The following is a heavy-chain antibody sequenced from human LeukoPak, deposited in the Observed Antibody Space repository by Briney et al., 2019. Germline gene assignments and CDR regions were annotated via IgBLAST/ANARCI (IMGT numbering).Heavy chain of an antibody. V-gene: IGHV3-23*01. J-gene: IGHJ5*02. CDR3: AKESGSYRLYNWFDP. D-gene: IGHD1-26*01. CDR2: ISGSGGST. Sequence: GGSLRLSCAASGFTFSCYAMSWVRQAPGKGLEWVSAISGSGGSTYYADSVKGRFTISRDNSKNTLYLQMNSLRAEDTAVYYCAKESGSYRLYNWFDPWGQGTLVTVSS. CDR1: GFTFSCYA.